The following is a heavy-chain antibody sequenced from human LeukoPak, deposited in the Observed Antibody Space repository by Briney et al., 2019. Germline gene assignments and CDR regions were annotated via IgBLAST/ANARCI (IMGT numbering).Heavy chain of an antibody. D-gene: IGHD4-17*01. J-gene: IGHJ6*03. CDR1: GYTFTSYG. CDR2: ISAYNGNT. CDR3: ARATLTTLHYYMDV. V-gene: IGHV1-18*01. Sequence: ASVKVSCKASGYTFTSYGISWVRQAPGQGLEWMGWISAYNGNTNYAQKLQGRVTMTTDTSTSTAYMELRSLRSDDTAVYYCARATLTTLHYYMDVWGKGTTVTVSS.